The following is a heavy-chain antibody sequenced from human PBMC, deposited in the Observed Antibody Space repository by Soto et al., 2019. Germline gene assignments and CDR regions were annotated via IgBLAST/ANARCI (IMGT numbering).Heavy chain of an antibody. CDR2: IIPIFGTA. V-gene: IGHV1-69*06. D-gene: IGHD3-16*02. J-gene: IGHJ4*02. CDR1: GGTFSSYA. CDR3: ARDLSKMGLDY. Sequence: SVKVSCKASGGTFSSYAISWVRQAPGQGLEWMGGIIPIFGTANYAQKFQGRATITADKSTSTAYMELSSLRSEDTAVYYCARDLSKMGLDYWGQGTLVTVSS.